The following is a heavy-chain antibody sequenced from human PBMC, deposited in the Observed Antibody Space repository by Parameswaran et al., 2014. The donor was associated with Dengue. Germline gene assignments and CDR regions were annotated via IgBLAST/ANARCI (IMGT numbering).Heavy chain of an antibody. Sequence: VRQAPGKGLEWIVSLHYSGRTYHNPSLKSRVTMSVDTSQKQLSLKLTSVTAADTSVYYCTRERIGHCSGGSCYSYFDLWGRGTLVTVSS. V-gene: IGHV4-39*01. CDR2: LHYSGRT. CDR3: TRERIGHCSGGSCYSYFDL. J-gene: IGHJ2*01. D-gene: IGHD2-15*01.